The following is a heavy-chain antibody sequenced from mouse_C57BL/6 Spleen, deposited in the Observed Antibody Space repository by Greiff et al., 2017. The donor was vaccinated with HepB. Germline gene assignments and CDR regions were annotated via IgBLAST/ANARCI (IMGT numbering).Heavy chain of an antibody. Sequence: VKLVESGAELARPGASVKLSCKASGYTFTSYGISWVKQRTGQGLEWIGEIYPRSGNTYYNEKFKGKATLTADKSSSTAYMELRSLTSEDSAVYFCARSRTAQALYYFDYWGQGTTLTVSS. D-gene: IGHD3-2*02. CDR2: IYPRSGNT. V-gene: IGHV1-81*01. J-gene: IGHJ2*01. CDR1: GYTFTSYG. CDR3: ARSRTAQALYYFDY.